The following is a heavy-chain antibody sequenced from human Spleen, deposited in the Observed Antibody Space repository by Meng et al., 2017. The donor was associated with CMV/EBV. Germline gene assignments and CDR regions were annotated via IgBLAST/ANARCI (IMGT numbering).Heavy chain of an antibody. Sequence: GGSLRLSCAASGVTFRNFAMSWVRQGPGKGLEWISAISGSGGVTHYAESVKWRFTISRDNSKNTLYLQLDSLRADDTAIYYFAMSQTGRYQLLYGIDYWGQGTQVTVSS. J-gene: IGHJ4*02. V-gene: IGHV3-23*01. CDR1: GVTFRNFA. CDR3: AMSQTGRYQLLYGIDY. D-gene: IGHD2-2*02. CDR2: ISGSGGVT.